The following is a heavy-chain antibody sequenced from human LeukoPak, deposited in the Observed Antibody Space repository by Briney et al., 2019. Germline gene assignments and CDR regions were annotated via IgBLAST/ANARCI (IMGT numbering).Heavy chain of an antibody. CDR2: IRYDGSRK. CDR1: GFTFSRYG. Sequence: PGGSLRLSCTTSGFTFSRYGMHWVRQPPGKGLEWVAFIRYDGSRKYYADSVKGRFTFSRDNSKNTLYLQMNSLRAEDTAVYFCAADWPLDYWGQGTPVTVSS. J-gene: IGHJ4*02. CDR3: AADWPLDY. D-gene: IGHD3/OR15-3a*01. V-gene: IGHV3-30*02.